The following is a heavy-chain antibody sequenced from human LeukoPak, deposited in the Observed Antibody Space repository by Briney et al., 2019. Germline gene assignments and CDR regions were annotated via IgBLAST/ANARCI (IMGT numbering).Heavy chain of an antibody. CDR1: GFTFSSYG. V-gene: IGHV3-30*18. Sequence: PGRSLRLSCAASGFTFSSYGMHWVRQAPGKGLEWVAVISYDGSNKYYADSVKGRFTISRDNSKNTLYLQMNSLRAEDTAVYYCAKGLQEGYFGYWGQGTLVTVSS. CDR2: ISYDGSNK. CDR3: AKGLQEGYFGY. J-gene: IGHJ4*02.